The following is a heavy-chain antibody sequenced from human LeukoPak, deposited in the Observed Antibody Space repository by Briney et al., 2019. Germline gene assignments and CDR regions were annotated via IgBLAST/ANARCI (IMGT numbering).Heavy chain of an antibody. V-gene: IGHV4-59*01. CDR2: IYYSGST. Sequence: PSETLSLTCTVSGGSISSYYWSWIRQPPGKGLEWIGYIYYSGSTNYNPSLKSRVTISVDTSKNQFSLKLSSVTAADTAVYYCASWDVNSSGYGYFDYWGQGTLVIVSS. D-gene: IGHD6-19*01. CDR3: ASWDVNSSGYGYFDY. J-gene: IGHJ4*02. CDR1: GGSISSYY.